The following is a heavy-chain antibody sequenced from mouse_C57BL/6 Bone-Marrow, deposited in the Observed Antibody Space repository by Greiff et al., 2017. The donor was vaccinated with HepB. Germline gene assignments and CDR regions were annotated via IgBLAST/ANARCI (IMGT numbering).Heavy chain of an antibody. CDR3: ARQEERGFAY. CDR2: ISSGGSYT. Sequence: VKVVESGGDLVKPGGSLKLSCAASGFTFSSYGMSWVRQTPDKRLEWVATISSGGSYTYYPDSVKGRFTISRDNAKNTLYLQMSSLKSEDTAMYYCARQEERGFAYWGQGTLVTVSA. J-gene: IGHJ3*01. V-gene: IGHV5-6*01. CDR1: GFTFSSYG.